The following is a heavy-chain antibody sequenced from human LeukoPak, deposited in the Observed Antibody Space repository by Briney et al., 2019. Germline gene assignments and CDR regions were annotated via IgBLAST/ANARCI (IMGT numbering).Heavy chain of an antibody. CDR1: GYSFTSYW. J-gene: IGHJ4*02. CDR3: ARHDNYYDSSGCPDY. CDR2: IYPGDSDT. Sequence: KDGESLKISCKGSGYSFTSYWIGWVRQMPGKGLEWMGIIYPGDSDTRYSPSFQGQATISADKSISTAYLQWSSLKASDTAMYYCARHDNYYDSSGCPDYWGQGTLVTVSS. D-gene: IGHD3-22*01. V-gene: IGHV5-51*01.